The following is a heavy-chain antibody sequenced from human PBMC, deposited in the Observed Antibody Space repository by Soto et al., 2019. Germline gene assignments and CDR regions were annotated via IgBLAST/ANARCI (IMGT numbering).Heavy chain of an antibody. CDR2: ISYDGSNT. D-gene: IGHD6-13*01. CDR1: GFTFSSYA. J-gene: IGHJ6*02. Sequence: QVQLVESGGGVVQPGRSLRLSCAASGFTFSSYAMHWVRQAPGKGLEWVAVISYDGSNTYYADSVKGRFTISRDNSKNPLYRQMNSLRAEDTAVYYCARDLGAYSSSGRYYYGMDVWGQGTTVTVSS. CDR3: ARDLGAYSSSGRYYYGMDV. V-gene: IGHV3-30-3*01.